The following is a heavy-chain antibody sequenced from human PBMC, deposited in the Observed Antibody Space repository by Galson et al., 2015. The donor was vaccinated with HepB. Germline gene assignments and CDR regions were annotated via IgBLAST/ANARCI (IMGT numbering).Heavy chain of an antibody. J-gene: IGHJ3*02. CDR3: ARHYYGSGSYYRGAFDI. Sequence: SLRLSCAASGFTFSSYAMHWVRQAPGKGLEWVAVISYDGSNKYYADSVKGRFTISRDNSKNTLYLQMNSLRAEDTAVYYCARHYYGSGSYYRGAFDIRGQGTMVTVSS. CDR1: GFTFSSYA. V-gene: IGHV3-30*04. D-gene: IGHD3-10*01. CDR2: ISYDGSNK.